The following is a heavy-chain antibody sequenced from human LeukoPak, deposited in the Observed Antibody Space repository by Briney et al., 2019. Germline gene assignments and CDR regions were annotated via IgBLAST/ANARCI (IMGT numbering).Heavy chain of an antibody. D-gene: IGHD6-13*01. CDR1: GFTFSSSA. CDR2: IKEDGSEK. Sequence: PGGSLRLSCAASGFTFSSSAMSWVRQAPGKGLEWVANIKEDGSEKYYVDSVKGRFTISRDNAKNSLYLQMNSLRAEDTAVYYCARDPFDKIAAAGTLFDYWGQGTLVTVSS. V-gene: IGHV3-7*01. CDR3: ARDPFDKIAAAGTLFDY. J-gene: IGHJ4*02.